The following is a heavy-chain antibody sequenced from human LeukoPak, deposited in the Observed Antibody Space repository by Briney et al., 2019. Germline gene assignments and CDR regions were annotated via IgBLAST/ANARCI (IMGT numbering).Heavy chain of an antibody. CDR2: VTTAGGNT. CDR1: GFTFNNFA. V-gene: IGHV3-23*01. Sequence: GGSLRLSCTVSGFTFNNFAMTWVRQPPGKGLEWVSTVTTAGGNTYYADSVKGRFTISRDNSKNTLYLQMNSLRAEDTAVYYCAKDQNWFDPWGQGTLVTVSS. J-gene: IGHJ5*02. CDR3: AKDQNWFDP.